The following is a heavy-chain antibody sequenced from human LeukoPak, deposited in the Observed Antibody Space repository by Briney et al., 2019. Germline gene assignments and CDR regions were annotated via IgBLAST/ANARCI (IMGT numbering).Heavy chain of an antibody. J-gene: IGHJ4*02. D-gene: IGHD2-8*02. CDR1: GGSISSGDYY. V-gene: IGHV4-30-4*01. CDR3: AKVGSGSYWFYFDY. Sequence: SQTLSLTCTVSGGSISSGDYYWSWIRQPPGKGLEWIGYIYYSGSTYYNPSLKSRVTISVDTSKNQFSLKLSSVPAADTGVYFRAKVGSGSYWFYFDYWGQGTLVTVSS. CDR2: IYYSGST.